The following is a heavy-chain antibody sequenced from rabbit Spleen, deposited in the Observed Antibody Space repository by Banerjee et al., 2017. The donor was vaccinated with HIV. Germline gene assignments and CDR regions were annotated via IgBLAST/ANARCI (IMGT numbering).Heavy chain of an antibody. CDR3: VRDAWRFKL. D-gene: IGHD3-1*01. CDR2: IDPIFGSA. Sequence: QLKESGGGLVQPGGSLKLSCTASGFTLSSYYMNWVRQAPGKGLEWIDFIDPIFGSAYYASWVNDRFSISRETTQLPLYLQLNSLTAADSAAYVCVRDAWRFKLWGPGTPVSVS. J-gene: IGHJ4*01. CDR1: GFTLSSYY. V-gene: IGHV1S7*01.